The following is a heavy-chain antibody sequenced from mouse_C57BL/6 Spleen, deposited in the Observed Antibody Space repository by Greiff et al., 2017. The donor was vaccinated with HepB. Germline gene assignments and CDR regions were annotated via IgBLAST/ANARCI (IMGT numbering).Heavy chain of an antibody. CDR2: IYPGSGST. CDR1: GYTFTSYW. J-gene: IGHJ2*01. V-gene: IGHV1-55*01. CDR3: ARMDLYYGSSYDY. Sequence: VQLQQSGAELVKPGASVKMSCKASGYTFTSYWITWVKQRPGQGLEWIGDIYPGSGSTNYNEKFKSKATLTVDTSSSTAYMQLSSLTSEDSAVYYCARMDLYYGSSYDYWGQGTTLTVSS. D-gene: IGHD1-1*01.